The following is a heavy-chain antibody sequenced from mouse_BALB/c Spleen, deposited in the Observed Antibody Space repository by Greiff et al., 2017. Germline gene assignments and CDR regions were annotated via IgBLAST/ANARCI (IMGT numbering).Heavy chain of an antibody. CDR1: GYSITSGYS. J-gene: IGHJ3*01. D-gene: IGHD1-1*01. Sequence: EVKLMESGPDLVKPSQSLSLSCTVTGYSITSGYSWHWIRQSPGNKLEWMGYIHYSGSTNYNPSLKSRISITRDTSKNQFFLQLNSVTTEDTATYYCARNYYGSSPGFDYWGQGTLVTVSA. V-gene: IGHV3-1*02. CDR3: ARNYYGSSPGFDY. CDR2: IHYSGST.